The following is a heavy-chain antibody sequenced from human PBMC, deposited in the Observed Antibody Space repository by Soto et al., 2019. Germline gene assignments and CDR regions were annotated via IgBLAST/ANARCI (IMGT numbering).Heavy chain of an antibody. Sequence: GASVKVSCMVSGYTLTELSMHWVRQAPGKGLEWMGGFDPEDGETIYAQKFQGRVTMTEDTSTDTAYMELSRLRSEDTAVYYCATRYCSSTSCYPYYFDYWGQGTLVTVSS. V-gene: IGHV1-24*01. J-gene: IGHJ4*02. CDR3: ATRYCSSTSCYPYYFDY. CDR2: FDPEDGET. CDR1: GYTLTELS. D-gene: IGHD2-2*01.